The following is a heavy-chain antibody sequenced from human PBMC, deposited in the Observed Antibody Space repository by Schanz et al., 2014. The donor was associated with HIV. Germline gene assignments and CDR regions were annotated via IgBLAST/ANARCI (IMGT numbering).Heavy chain of an antibody. D-gene: IGHD4-17*01. CDR3: ARGDFGGNSVDY. Sequence: QVQLQQWGAGLLKPSETLSLTCAVYGGSFRGYYWTWIRQFPGLGLEWIGGVRHIGGTNYNPSLRSRVPLSMDMPKNQFSRHPTSVTAADTAVYFCARGDFGGNSVDYWGHGNMVTVSS. V-gene: IGHV4-34*02. CDR2: VRHIGGT. J-gene: IGHJ4*01. CDR1: GGSFRGYY.